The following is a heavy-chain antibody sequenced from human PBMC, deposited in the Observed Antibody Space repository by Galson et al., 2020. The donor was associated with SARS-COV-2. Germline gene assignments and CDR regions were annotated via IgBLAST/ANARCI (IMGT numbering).Heavy chain of an antibody. J-gene: IGHJ6*03. Sequence: KGLEWIGEVNVGGNTNYSPSLRSRVTISVDTSKNQFSLKLRSVTAADTALYYCARGHRGVVPSPVLGLGPFYSYYYMDVWARGTTVTVSS. V-gene: IGHV4-34*01. CDR2: VNVGGNT. CDR3: ARGHRGVVPSPVLGLGPFYSYYYMDV. D-gene: IGHD3-10*01.